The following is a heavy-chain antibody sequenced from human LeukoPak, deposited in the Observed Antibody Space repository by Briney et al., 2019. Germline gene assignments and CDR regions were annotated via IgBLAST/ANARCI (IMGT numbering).Heavy chain of an antibody. Sequence: SETLSLTCAVYGGSFSGYYWSWLRQPPGKGLEWLGEINHSGSTNYNPSLKSRVTISVDTSKNQFSLKLSSVTAADTAVYYCARGRAYCGGDCYSFWFDPWGQGTLVTVSS. CDR1: GGSFSGYY. V-gene: IGHV4-34*01. CDR3: ARGRAYCGGDCYSFWFDP. J-gene: IGHJ5*02. D-gene: IGHD2-21*02. CDR2: INHSGST.